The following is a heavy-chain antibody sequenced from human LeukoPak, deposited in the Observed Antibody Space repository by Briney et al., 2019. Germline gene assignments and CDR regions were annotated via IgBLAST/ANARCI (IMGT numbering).Heavy chain of an antibody. CDR2: IIPILGTT. CDR1: GGTFSSHA. V-gene: IGHV1-69*05. Sequence: SVKVSCKASGGTFSSHAISWVRQAPGQGLEWVRGIIPILGTTNYAQKFQGRVTITTDESTSTGYMELRSLRSDDTAVYYCARGDSGYDYGFDNWGQGTLVTVSS. J-gene: IGHJ4*02. D-gene: IGHD5-12*01. CDR3: ARGDSGYDYGFDN.